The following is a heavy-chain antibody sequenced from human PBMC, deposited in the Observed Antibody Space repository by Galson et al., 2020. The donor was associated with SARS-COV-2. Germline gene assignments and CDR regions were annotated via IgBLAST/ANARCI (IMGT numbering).Heavy chain of an antibody. J-gene: IGHJ5*02. D-gene: IGHD2-21*02. Sequence: SETLSLTCAVSGGSISSAASSWSWVRPPPGKGLEWIGYINYSGSTYYNESLKSRVTMSVDTSKNQFSLRLTSVTAADTAVYYCARVGTVQPAGNNWFDPWGQGTLVTVSS. CDR1: GGSISSAASS. CDR3: ARVGTVQPAGNNWFDP. CDR2: INYSGST. V-gene: IGHV4-30-4*07.